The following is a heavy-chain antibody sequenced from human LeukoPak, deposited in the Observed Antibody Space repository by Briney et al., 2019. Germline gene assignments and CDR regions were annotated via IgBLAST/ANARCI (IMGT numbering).Heavy chain of an antibody. J-gene: IGHJ5*02. CDR3: ASLRVGANWDP. Sequence: SSETLSLTCGVSGGSISSGSYYWGWIRQPPGKGLEWIGSLYYSGSTYYNPSLKSRVTISIDTSKNQFSLKLSSVTAADTAVYYCASLRVGANWDPWGQGTLVTVSS. D-gene: IGHD1-26*01. CDR1: GGSISSGSYY. V-gene: IGHV4-39*07. CDR2: LYYSGST.